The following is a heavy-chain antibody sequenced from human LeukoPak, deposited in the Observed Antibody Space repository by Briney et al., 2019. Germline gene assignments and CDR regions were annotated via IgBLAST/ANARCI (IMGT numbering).Heavy chain of an antibody. D-gene: IGHD3-9*01. CDR2: IWYDGSNK. J-gene: IGHJ4*02. CDR1: GFTFSSYG. Sequence: GGSLRLSCAASGFTFSSYGMHWVRQAPGKGLEWVAVIWYDGSNKYYADSVKGRFTISRDNSKNTLYLQMNSQRAEDTAVYYCARENGLRYFDWLIDYWGQGTLVTVSS. V-gene: IGHV3-33*01. CDR3: ARENGLRYFDWLIDY.